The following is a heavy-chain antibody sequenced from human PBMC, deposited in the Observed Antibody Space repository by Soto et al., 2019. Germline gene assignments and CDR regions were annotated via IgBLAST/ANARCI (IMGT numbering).Heavy chain of an antibody. CDR2: IYYSGST. Sequence: SETLSLTCTVSGGSISSSSYYWGWIRQPPGKGLGWIGSIYYSGSTYYNPSLKSRVTISVDTSKNQFSLKLSSVTAADTAVYYCARQEGYYYYMDVWGKGTTVTVSS. CDR3: ARQEGYYYYMDV. J-gene: IGHJ6*03. CDR1: GGSISSSSYY. V-gene: IGHV4-39*01.